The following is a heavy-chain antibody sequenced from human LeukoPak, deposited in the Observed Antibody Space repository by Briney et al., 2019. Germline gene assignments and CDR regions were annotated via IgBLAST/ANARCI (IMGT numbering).Heavy chain of an antibody. V-gene: IGHV3-66*01. Sequence: GGSLRLSCAASGFTVSSNYMSWVRQAPGKGLEWVSVIYSDGSTYYADSVKGRFTISRDNSKNTLYLQMNSLRAEDTAVYYCAELGITMIGGVWGKGTTVTISS. J-gene: IGHJ6*04. CDR3: AELGITMIGGV. CDR2: IYSDGST. D-gene: IGHD3-10*02. CDR1: GFTVSSNY.